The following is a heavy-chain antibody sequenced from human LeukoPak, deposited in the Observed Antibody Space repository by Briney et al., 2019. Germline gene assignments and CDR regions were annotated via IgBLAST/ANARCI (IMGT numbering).Heavy chain of an antibody. Sequence: PGGSLRLSCAVSGFTFSSYAMSWVRQAPGKGLEWVSAISGSGGSTYYADSVRGRFTISRDNSKNTLYLQMNSLRAEDTALYYCAKGYSSGWYTNDYWGQGTLVTVSS. D-gene: IGHD6-19*01. J-gene: IGHJ4*02. V-gene: IGHV3-23*01. CDR1: GFTFSSYA. CDR2: ISGSGGST. CDR3: AKGYSSGWYTNDY.